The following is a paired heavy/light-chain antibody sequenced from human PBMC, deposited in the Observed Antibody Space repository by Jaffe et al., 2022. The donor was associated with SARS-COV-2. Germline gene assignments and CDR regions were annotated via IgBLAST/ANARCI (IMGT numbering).Heavy chain of an antibody. CDR2: ISSSGSTI. J-gene: IGHJ6*02. CDR3: ARELDPVVVVPAAIGDGMDV. Sequence: QVQLVESGGGLVKPGGSLRLSCAASGFTFSDYYMSWIRQAPGKGLEWVSYISSSGSTIYYADSVKGRFTISRDNAKNSLYLQMNSLRAEDTAVYYCARELDPVVVVPAAIGDGMDVWGQGTTVTVSS. CDR1: GFTFSDYY. V-gene: IGHV3-11*01. D-gene: IGHD2-2*02.
Light chain of an antibody. CDR1: QSISSY. Sequence: DIQMTQSPSSLSASVGDRVTITCRASQSISSYLNWYQQKPGKAPKLLIYAASSLQSGVPSRFSGSGSGTDFTLTISSLQPEDFATYYCQQSYSTPVTFGGGTKVEIK. CDR2: AAS. CDR3: QQSYSTPVT. J-gene: IGKJ4*01. V-gene: IGKV1-39*01.